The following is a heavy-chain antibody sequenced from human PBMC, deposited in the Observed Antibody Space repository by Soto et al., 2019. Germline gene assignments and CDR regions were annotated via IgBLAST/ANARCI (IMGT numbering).Heavy chain of an antibody. V-gene: IGHV4-39*01. CDR1: GGSISSSSYY. CDR2: IYYSGST. Sequence: QLQLQESGPGLVKPSEPLSLTCTVSGGSISSSSYYWGWIRQPPGKGLEWIGSIYYSGSTYYNPSLKSRVTISVDTSKNQFSLKLSSVTAADTAVYYCARHRLFLEWLPNNWFDPWGQGTLVTVSS. CDR3: ARHRLFLEWLPNNWFDP. J-gene: IGHJ5*02. D-gene: IGHD3-3*01.